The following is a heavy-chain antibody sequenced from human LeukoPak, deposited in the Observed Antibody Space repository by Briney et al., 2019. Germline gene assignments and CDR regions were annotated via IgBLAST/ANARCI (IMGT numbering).Heavy chain of an antibody. D-gene: IGHD1-26*01. CDR2: INRSGST. J-gene: IGHJ2*01. Sequence: SETLSLTCTVSGGSINSGSYYWSWIRQPAGKGLEWIGRINRSGSTNHNPSLKSRVTLSVDTSENKFSLKLNSVTAADTAVYYCAREPYSGGYVWSRDWYFDRWGRGTLVTVSS. CDR3: AREPYSGGYVWSRDWYFDR. CDR1: GGSINSGSYY. V-gene: IGHV4-61*02.